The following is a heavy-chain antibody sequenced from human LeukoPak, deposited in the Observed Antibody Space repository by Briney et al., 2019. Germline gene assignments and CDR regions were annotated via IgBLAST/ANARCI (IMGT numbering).Heavy chain of an antibody. Sequence: PGGSLRLSCAASGFTFSDYYMSWIRQAPGKGLEWVSYISSSYTNYADSVKGRFTISRDNAKNSLYLQMNSLRAEDTAVYYCARALYGSGRFSDAFDIWGQGTMVTVSS. CDR2: ISSSYT. D-gene: IGHD3-10*01. J-gene: IGHJ3*02. CDR1: GFTFSDYY. V-gene: IGHV3-11*05. CDR3: ARALYGSGRFSDAFDI.